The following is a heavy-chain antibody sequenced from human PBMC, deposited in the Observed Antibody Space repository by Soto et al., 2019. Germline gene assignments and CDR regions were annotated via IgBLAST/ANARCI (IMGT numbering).Heavy chain of an antibody. J-gene: IGHJ4*02. V-gene: IGHV3-23*01. CDR2: ISESGRSA. CDR3: AMKVAGNCPFAY. D-gene: IGHD6-19*01. Sequence: GGSLRLSCAASGFTFSSYAMSWVRQAPGKGLEWVSGISESGRSAYYADSVKGRFTISRDNSKNTLYLQMNSLRAEDTAVYHCAMKVAGNCPFAYRGQGTLVTVSS. CDR1: GFTFSSYA.